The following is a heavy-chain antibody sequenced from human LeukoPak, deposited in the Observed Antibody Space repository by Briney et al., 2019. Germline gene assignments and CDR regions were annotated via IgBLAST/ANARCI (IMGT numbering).Heavy chain of an antibody. CDR1: GGSISSGGYY. V-gene: IGHV4-30-2*01. Sequence: PSQTLSLTCTVSGGSISSGGYYWSWIRQPPGKGLEWIGYIYHSGSTYYNPSLKSRVTISVDRSKNQFSLKLSSVTAADTAVYYCARDQIAAAGKYWFDPWGQGTLVTVSS. CDR2: IYHSGST. CDR3: ARDQIAAAGKYWFDP. J-gene: IGHJ5*02. D-gene: IGHD6-13*01.